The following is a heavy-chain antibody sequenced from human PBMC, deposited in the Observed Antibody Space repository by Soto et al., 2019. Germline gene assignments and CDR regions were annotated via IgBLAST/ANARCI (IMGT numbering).Heavy chain of an antibody. V-gene: IGHV4-31*03. CDR3: ARRGHSNWFDP. Sequence: SETLSLTCHVSGGYISSGVYYWSWIRQHPGKGLEWIGYIYYSGSTYYNPSLKSRVTISVDTSKNQFSLKLSSVTAADTAVYYCARRGHSNWFDPWGQGTLVTVSS. D-gene: IGHD2-21*02. CDR1: GGYISSGVYY. J-gene: IGHJ5*02. CDR2: IYYSGST.